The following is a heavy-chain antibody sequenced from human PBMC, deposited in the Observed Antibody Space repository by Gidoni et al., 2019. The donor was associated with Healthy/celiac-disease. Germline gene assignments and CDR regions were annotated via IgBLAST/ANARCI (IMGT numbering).Heavy chain of an antibody. CDR2: INPNSGGT. J-gene: IGHJ4*02. CDR1: GYTFTGYY. CDR3: ARELRVTMVRGVMGR. Sequence: QVQLVQPGAEVTKPGASVKVSCKASGYTFTGYYMPWVRQAPGQGLEWMGWINPNSGGTNYAQKLQGRVTMTRNTSISTAYMELSRLRADDTAVYYCARELRVTMVRGVMGRWGQGTLVTVSS. V-gene: IGHV1-2*02. D-gene: IGHD3-10*01.